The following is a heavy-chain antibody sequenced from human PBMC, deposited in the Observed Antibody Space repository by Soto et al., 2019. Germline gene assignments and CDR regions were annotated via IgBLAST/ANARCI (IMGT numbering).Heavy chain of an antibody. CDR3: ARPLSGYSLYDV. Sequence: EVQLVESGGGLVQPGGSLRLSFAASGFTFSSYSMNWVRQAPGKGLEWVSYISSSSSTIYYADSVKGRFTISRDNAKNSLYLQMNSLRDEDTAVYYCARPLSGYSLYDVWGQGTTVTVSS. CDR2: ISSSSSTI. CDR1: GFTFSSYS. V-gene: IGHV3-48*02. J-gene: IGHJ6*02. D-gene: IGHD3-22*01.